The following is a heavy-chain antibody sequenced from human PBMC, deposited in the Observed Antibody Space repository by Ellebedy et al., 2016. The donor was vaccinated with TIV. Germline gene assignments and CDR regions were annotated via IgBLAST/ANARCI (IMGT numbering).Heavy chain of an antibody. D-gene: IGHD4-17*01. CDR2: INPNSGGT. J-gene: IGHJ4*02. CDR1: VCTFSSHA. CDR3: ARDGAVTTVFDY. Sequence: AASVTVSCKASVCTFSSHAISWVRQAPGQGLEWMGWINPNSGGTNYAQKFQGWVTMTRDTSISTAYMELSRLRSDDTAVYYCARDGAVTTVFDYWGQGTLVTVSS. V-gene: IGHV1-2*04.